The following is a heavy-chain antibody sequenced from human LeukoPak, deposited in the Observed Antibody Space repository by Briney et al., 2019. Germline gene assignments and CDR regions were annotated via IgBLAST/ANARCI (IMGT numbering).Heavy chain of an antibody. D-gene: IGHD3-22*01. CDR2: IYYSGST. Sequence: SETLSLTCTVSGGSISSSTYYWGWIRQPPGKGLEWIGSIYYSGSTYYNPSPKSRVTMSVDTSKNQFSLKLSSVTAADTAVYYCARGTKYYYDSSGYYYWQVTNNWFDPWGQGTLVTVSS. J-gene: IGHJ5*02. CDR3: ARGTKYYYDSSGYYYWQVTNNWFDP. CDR1: GGSISSSTYY. V-gene: IGHV4-39*07.